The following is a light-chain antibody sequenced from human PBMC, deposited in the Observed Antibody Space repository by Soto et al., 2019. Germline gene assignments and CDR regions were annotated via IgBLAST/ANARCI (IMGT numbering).Light chain of an antibody. V-gene: IGLV1-40*01. CDR1: SSNIGADYD. Sequence: QSAMTQPPSVSGAPGQRVTISCTGSSSNIGADYDVHWYKQLPGTAPKLLIYGNTNRPSGVPDRFSGSKSGTSASLVITGLQAEDEADYYCQSYDSSLSGSVFGGGTKVTVL. J-gene: IGLJ2*01. CDR3: QSYDSSLSGSV. CDR2: GNT.